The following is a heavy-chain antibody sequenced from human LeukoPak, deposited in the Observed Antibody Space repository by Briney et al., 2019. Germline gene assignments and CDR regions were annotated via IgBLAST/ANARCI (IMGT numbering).Heavy chain of an antibody. J-gene: IGHJ4*02. D-gene: IGHD3-10*01. CDR3: ARVTYYYGSGSLAVYYFDY. V-gene: IGHV3-7*01. CDR2: INQDGSEI. Sequence: GGSLRLSCAASGFTFSNYWMSWVRQAPGKGLEWLANINQDGSEIYYVDSVKGRFTISRDNAKNTLYLQMNSLRAEDTAVYYCARVTYYYGSGSLAVYYFDYWGQGTLVTVSS. CDR1: GFTFSNYW.